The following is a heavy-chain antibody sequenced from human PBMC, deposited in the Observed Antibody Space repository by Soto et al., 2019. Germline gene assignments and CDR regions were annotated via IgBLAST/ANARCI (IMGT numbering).Heavy chain of an antibody. Sequence: GASVKVSCKASGDTFTANYIHWVRQAPGQGFEWMGWINPKSGGTKYPQKFQGRVTMTRDTSLSTVYMTLTRLTSDDSAVYYCARGSKDSYPGSRIFDFWGRGTLVTVSS. J-gene: IGHJ4*02. CDR1: GDTFTANY. D-gene: IGHD3-10*01. CDR2: INPKSGGT. CDR3: ARGSKDSYPGSRIFDF. V-gene: IGHV1-2*02.